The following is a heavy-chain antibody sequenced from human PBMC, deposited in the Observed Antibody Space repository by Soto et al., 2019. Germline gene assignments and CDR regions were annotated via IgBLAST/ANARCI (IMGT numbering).Heavy chain of an antibody. CDR1: GGSFSGYY. Sequence: QVQLQQWGAGLLKPSETLSLTCAVYGGSFSGYYWSWIRQPPGKGLEWSGEINHSGSTNYNPSLKSRFPISVPTSKNQFSLKLRSVTAADTAVYYCARGKIRYGSGSYLRSNWFDPWGQGTLVTVSS. D-gene: IGHD3-10*01. J-gene: IGHJ5*02. CDR2: INHSGST. V-gene: IGHV4-34*01. CDR3: ARGKIRYGSGSYLRSNWFDP.